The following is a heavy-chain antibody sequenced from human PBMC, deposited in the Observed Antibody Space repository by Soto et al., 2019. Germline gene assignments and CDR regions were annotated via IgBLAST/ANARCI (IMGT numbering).Heavy chain of an antibody. CDR3: APLTVSLSGPYGIHV. V-gene: IGHV4-39*01. J-gene: IGHJ6*02. CDR1: GYSVSSSDYY. Sequence: QLHLQESGPGLVKTSETLSLTCSVSGYSVSSSDYYWAWIRQPPGKGLEWIGSMLYSGLTYYNPSLKRRVTLSGDTSKNQFSVRRNSVTASDTAVYYCAPLTVSLSGPYGIHVWGQGTTVTVSS. D-gene: IGHD2-15*01. CDR2: MLYSGLT.